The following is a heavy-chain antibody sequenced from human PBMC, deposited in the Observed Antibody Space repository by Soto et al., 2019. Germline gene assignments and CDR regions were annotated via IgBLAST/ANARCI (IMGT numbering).Heavy chain of an antibody. Sequence: QVQLVQSGAEVKKPGASVRVSCKSSGYPFTYYGITWIRQAPGQGLEWMGWISPFNGNTNYGQTLQGRVTLTTETSTSTVYMELRSLRSDDTAVYYCARDQSFDRTYYYGIDVWGQGTTVTVSS. CDR2: ISPFNGNT. J-gene: IGHJ6*02. CDR3: ARDQSFDRTYYYGIDV. V-gene: IGHV1-18*01. CDR1: GYPFTYYG. D-gene: IGHD3-16*01.